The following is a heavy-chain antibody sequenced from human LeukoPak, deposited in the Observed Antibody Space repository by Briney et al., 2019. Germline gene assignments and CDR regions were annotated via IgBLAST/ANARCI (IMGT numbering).Heavy chain of an antibody. D-gene: IGHD5-18*01. V-gene: IGHV4-38-2*02. CDR1: GYSISSGYY. Sequence: SETLSLTCTVSGYSISSGYYWGWIRQPPGKGLEWIGSIYHSGSTYYNPSLKSRVTISVDTSKNQFSLKLSSVTAADTAVYYCARSVPFAEIQPWDYYYYYMDVWGKGTTVTISS. CDR3: ARSVPFAEIQPWDYYYYYMDV. CDR2: IYHSGST. J-gene: IGHJ6*03.